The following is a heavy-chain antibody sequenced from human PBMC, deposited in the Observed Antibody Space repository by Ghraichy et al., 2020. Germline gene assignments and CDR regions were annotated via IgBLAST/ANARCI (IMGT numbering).Heavy chain of an antibody. V-gene: IGHV4-4*07. CDR3: ARDSYATPFDY. CDR1: GGSISSYY. D-gene: IGHD4-17*01. J-gene: IGHJ4*02. Sequence: SQTLSLTCTVSGGSISSYYWSWIRQPAGKGLEWIGRIYTSGSTNYNPSLKSRVTMSVDTSKNQFSLKLSSVTTADTAIYYCARDSYATPFDYWGQGTLVTVSS. CDR2: IYTSGST.